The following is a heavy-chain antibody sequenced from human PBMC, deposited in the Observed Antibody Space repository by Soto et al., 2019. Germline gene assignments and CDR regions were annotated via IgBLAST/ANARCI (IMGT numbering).Heavy chain of an antibody. CDR2: INHSGST. V-gene: IGHV4-34*01. Sequence: QVQLQQWGAGLLKPSETLSLTCAVYGGSCSGYYWSWIRQPPGKGLEWIGEINHSGSTNYNPSLKSRVTISVDTSKNQFSLKLSSVTAADTAVYYCARVLRAAAGRNLRYFDLWGRGTLVTVSS. J-gene: IGHJ2*01. CDR3: ARVLRAAAGRNLRYFDL. CDR1: GGSCSGYY. D-gene: IGHD6-13*01.